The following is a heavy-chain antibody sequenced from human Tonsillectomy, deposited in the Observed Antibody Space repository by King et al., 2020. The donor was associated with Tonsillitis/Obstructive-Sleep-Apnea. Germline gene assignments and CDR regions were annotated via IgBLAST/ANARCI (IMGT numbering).Heavy chain of an antibody. CDR2: IYWDEYK. CDR3: AHHPNCSSASCWYYFDY. Sequence: ITLKESGPTLVKPTQTLTLTCTFSGFSLSTSGGGVGWIRQPPGKSLEWLALIYWDEYKRYSPSLKSRLTITKDTSKNQVVLTITKMDPVDTATYYCAHHPNCSSASCWYYFDYWGQGTLVTVSS. CDR1: GFSLSTSGGG. J-gene: IGHJ4*02. V-gene: IGHV2-5*02. D-gene: IGHD2-2*01.